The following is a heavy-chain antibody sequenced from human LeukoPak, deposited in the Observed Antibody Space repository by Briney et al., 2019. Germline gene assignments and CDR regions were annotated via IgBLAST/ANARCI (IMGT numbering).Heavy chain of an antibody. CDR1: GGTFSSYA. V-gene: IGHV1-69*04. J-gene: IGHJ5*02. D-gene: IGHD3-3*01. Sequence: ASVKVSCKASGGTFSSYAISWVRKAPGQGLEWMGRIIPILGIANYAQKFQGRVTITADKSTSTAYMELSSLRSEDTAVYYCAGAYDFWSLNWFDPWGQGTLVTVSS. CDR3: AGAYDFWSLNWFDP. CDR2: IIPILGIA.